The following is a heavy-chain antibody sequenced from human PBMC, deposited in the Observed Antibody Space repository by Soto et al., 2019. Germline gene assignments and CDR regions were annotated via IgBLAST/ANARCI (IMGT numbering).Heavy chain of an antibody. V-gene: IGHV3-30-3*01. J-gene: IGHJ4*02. Sequence: QVQLVESGGGVVQPGRSLRLSCAASGFTFSSYAMHWVRQAPCNGLEWVAVISYDGSNKYYADSVKGRFTISRDNSKNTLYLQMNSLRAEDTVVYYCARDRGYDYSLDYWGQGTLVTVSS. CDR3: ARDRGYDYSLDY. D-gene: IGHD3-22*01. CDR1: GFTFSSYA. CDR2: ISYDGSNK.